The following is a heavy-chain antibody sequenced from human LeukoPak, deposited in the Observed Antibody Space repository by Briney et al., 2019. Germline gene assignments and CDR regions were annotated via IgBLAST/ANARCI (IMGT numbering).Heavy chain of an antibody. Sequence: KASETLSLTCTVSGDSISSYYWSWIRQPPGKGLEWIGYIRYSGSANYNPSLRSRVTISIDTSKNQFSLKLRSVTAADTTVYHCARLVYDSRGYYFDYWGQGTLVTVSS. CDR3: ARLVYDSRGYYFDY. CDR2: IRYSGSA. CDR1: GDSISSYY. V-gene: IGHV4-59*08. J-gene: IGHJ4*02. D-gene: IGHD3-22*01.